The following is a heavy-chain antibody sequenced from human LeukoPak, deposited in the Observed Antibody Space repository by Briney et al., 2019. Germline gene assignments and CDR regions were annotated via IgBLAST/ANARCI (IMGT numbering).Heavy chain of an antibody. CDR1: GYTFTSYA. CDR3: AREGPTGYYFDY. Sequence: ASVKVSCKASGYTFTSYAMNWVRQAPGQGLEWMGWISAYNGNTNYAQKLQGRVTMTTDTSTSTAYMELRSLRSDDTAIYYCAREGPTGYYFDYWGQGTLVTVSS. D-gene: IGHD4-17*01. J-gene: IGHJ4*02. CDR2: ISAYNGNT. V-gene: IGHV1-18*01.